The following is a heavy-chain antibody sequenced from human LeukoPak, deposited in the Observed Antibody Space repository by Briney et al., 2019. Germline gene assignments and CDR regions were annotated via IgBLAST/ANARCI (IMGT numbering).Heavy chain of an antibody. CDR3: ARGYFDWLSYGMDV. D-gene: IGHD3-9*01. Sequence: PSETLSLTCTVSGGSISGGDYYWSWLRQPPGKGLEWIGYIYYSGSTYYNPSLKSRVTISVDTSKNQFSLKLRSVTAADTAVYYCARGYFDWLSYGMDVWGQGTTVTVSS. V-gene: IGHV4-30-4*01. CDR2: IYYSGST. CDR1: GGSISGGDYY. J-gene: IGHJ6*02.